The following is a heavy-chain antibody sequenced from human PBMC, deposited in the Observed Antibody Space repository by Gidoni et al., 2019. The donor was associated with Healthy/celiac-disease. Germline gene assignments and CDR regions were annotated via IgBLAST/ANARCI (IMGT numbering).Heavy chain of an antibody. CDR2: IIPILGIA. Sequence: QVQLVQSGAEVKKPGSSVKVSCKASGGTFSSYAISWVRQAPGPGLEWMGRIIPILGIANYAQKFQGRVTITADKSPSTAYMELSSLRSEDTAVYYCARGSSYYYDSSGYSPFDYWGQGTLVTVSP. V-gene: IGHV1-69*04. J-gene: IGHJ4*02. D-gene: IGHD3-22*01. CDR3: ARGSSYYYDSSGYSPFDY. CDR1: GGTFSSYA.